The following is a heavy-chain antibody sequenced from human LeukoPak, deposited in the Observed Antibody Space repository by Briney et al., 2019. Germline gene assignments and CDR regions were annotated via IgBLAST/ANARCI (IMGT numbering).Heavy chain of an antibody. CDR1: GFTFSNYA. V-gene: IGHV3-74*01. CDR3: ARDLGQYYDTSDNWFDP. J-gene: IGHJ5*02. D-gene: IGHD3-22*01. Sequence: PGGSLRLSCTASGFTFSNYAMSLVRQAPGKGLVWVSRINSDGINTSYADSVKGRFTISRDNAKNTLNLQMNSLRAEDTAVYYCARDLGQYYDTSDNWFDPWGQGTLVTVSS. CDR2: INSDGINT.